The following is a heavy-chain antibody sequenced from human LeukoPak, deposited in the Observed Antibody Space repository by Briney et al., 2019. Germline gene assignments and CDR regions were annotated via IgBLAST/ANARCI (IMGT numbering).Heavy chain of an antibody. CDR3: AKQNWGSVGFDY. V-gene: IGHV3-23*01. J-gene: IGHJ4*02. CDR1: GFTFSSYA. D-gene: IGHD7-27*01. Sequence: GGSLRLSCAASGFTFSSYAMSWVRQAPGKGLEWVSAISGSGGSTYYADSVKGRFTIPRDNSKNTLYLQMNSLRAEDTAVYYCAKQNWGSVGFDYWGQGTLVTVSS. CDR2: ISGSGGST.